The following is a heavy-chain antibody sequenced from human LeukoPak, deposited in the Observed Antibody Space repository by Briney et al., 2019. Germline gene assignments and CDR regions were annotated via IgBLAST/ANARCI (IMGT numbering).Heavy chain of an antibody. CDR2: ITGGGGST. D-gene: IGHD3-3*01. Sequence: GGSLRLSCAASGFTFRSYSMTWVRQAPGKGLEWVSLITGGGGSTDYADSVKGRFTISRDNSKNTLYLQMNSLRVEDTATYYCAKDGRSGAPFDRWGQGTVLTVSS. V-gene: IGHV3-23*01. CDR3: AKDGRSGAPFDR. J-gene: IGHJ4*02. CDR1: GFTFRSYS.